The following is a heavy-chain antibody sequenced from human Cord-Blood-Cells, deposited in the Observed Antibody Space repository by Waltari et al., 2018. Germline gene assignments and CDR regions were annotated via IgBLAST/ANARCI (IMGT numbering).Heavy chain of an antibody. CDR1: GFTFRRYG. Sequence: QVQLVESGGGVVQPGRCLRLSCAASGFTFRRYGMHWVRQAPGKGLEWVAVIWYDGSNKYYADSVKGRFTISRDNSKNTLYLQMNSLRAEDTAVYYCARDRPSDAFDIWGQGTMVTVSS. CDR3: ARDRPSDAFDI. V-gene: IGHV3-33*01. CDR2: IWYDGSNK. J-gene: IGHJ3*02.